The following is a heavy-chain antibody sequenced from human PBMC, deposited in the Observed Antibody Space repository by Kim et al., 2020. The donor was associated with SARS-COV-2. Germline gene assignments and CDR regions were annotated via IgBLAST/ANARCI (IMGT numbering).Heavy chain of an antibody. J-gene: IGHJ4*02. CDR3: ARDGYDFWSGYYDFDY. Sequence: VKGRFTISRDNSTNPLYLQMNSLGAEDTAVYDCARDGYDFWSGYYDFDYWGQGTLVTVSS. V-gene: IGHV3-30*07. D-gene: IGHD3-3*01.